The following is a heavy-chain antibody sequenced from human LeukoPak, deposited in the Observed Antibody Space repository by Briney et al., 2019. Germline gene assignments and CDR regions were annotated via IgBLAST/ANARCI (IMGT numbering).Heavy chain of an antibody. CDR1: GFTFSSYA. Sequence: GGSLRLSCAASGFTFSSYAMSWVRQAPGKGLEWVSAISGSDGSTYYADSVKGRFTISRDNSKDTLYLQINSLRAEDTAVYYCAKVSAVTRGHFDYWDQGNLVTVSS. V-gene: IGHV3-23*01. CDR2: ISGSDGST. J-gene: IGHJ4*02. D-gene: IGHD3-10*01. CDR3: AKVSAVTRGHFDY.